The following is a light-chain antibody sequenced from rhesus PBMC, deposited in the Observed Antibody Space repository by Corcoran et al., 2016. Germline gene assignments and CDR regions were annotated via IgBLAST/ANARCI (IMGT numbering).Light chain of an antibody. J-gene: IGKJ2*01. V-gene: IGKV1-69*01. CDR1: QDIINY. CDR2: RAS. CDR3: QQHDNLPYS. Sequence: DIQMTQSPSSLSASVGDRVTISCRASQDIINYLAWYQQKPGKAPKLLIYRASILETGVPSRFTGSGSGTDFTLTISSLQPEDIASYYCQQHDNLPYSFGQGTKVEIK.